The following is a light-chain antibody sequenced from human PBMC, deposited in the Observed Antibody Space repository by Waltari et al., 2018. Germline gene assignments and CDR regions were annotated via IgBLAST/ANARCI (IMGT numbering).Light chain of an antibody. CDR1: DIESKN. Sequence: SYELTQPLSVSVALGQTARITCGGNDIESKNVYWYQQKSGQAPVLVIFRDSTRPSGISERFSGSNSGNTATLTISRAQAGDEADYYCQSYNGTNQVFGGGTRLTVL. V-gene: IGLV3-9*01. CDR2: RDS. J-gene: IGLJ2*01. CDR3: QSYNGTNQV.